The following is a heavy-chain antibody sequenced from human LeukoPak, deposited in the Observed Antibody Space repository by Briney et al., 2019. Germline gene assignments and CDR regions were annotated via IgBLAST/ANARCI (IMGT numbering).Heavy chain of an antibody. V-gene: IGHV3-23*01. J-gene: IGHJ6*03. CDR3: ANYDYYYYMDV. CDR1: GFTFSSYG. CDR2: ISGSGGST. Sequence: GGTLRLSCAASGFTFSSYGMSWVRQAPGKGLEWVSAISGSGGSTYYADSVKGRFTISRDNAKNTLYLQMNSLRAEDTAVYYCANYDYYYYMDVWGKGTTVTVSS.